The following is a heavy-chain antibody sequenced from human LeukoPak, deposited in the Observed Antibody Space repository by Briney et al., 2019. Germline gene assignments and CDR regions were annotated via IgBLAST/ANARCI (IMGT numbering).Heavy chain of an antibody. J-gene: IGHJ4*02. D-gene: IGHD5-12*01. CDR3: ARGSASGIYPIDY. V-gene: IGHV4-34*01. CDR2: INHLGRT. CDR1: GGSFSVYY. Sequence: PSETLSLTCAVYGGSFSVYYRSWIRQPPGKGLEWIAEINHLGRTNYNPSLKSRATISIDTSKNQVFLKLSSVTAADTAVYYCARGSASGIYPIDYWGQGTLVTVSS.